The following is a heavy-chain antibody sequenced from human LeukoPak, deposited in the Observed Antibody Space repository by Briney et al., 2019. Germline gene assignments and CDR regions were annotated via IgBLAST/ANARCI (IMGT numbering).Heavy chain of an antibody. V-gene: IGHV3-30*18. CDR1: GFTFSSYG. J-gene: IGHJ4*02. Sequence: GGSLRLSCAASGFTFSSYGMHWVRQAPGKGLEWVAVISYDGSNKYYADSVKGRFTISRDNSKNTLYLQMNSLRAEDTAVYYCAKSQFFGVVAGTFDYWGQGTLVTVSS. CDR3: AKSQFFGVVAGTFDY. CDR2: ISYDGSNK. D-gene: IGHD6-19*01.